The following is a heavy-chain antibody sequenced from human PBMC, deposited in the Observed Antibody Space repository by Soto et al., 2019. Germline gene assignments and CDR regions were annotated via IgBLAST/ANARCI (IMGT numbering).Heavy chain of an antibody. CDR1: GFTFSSYS. CDR3: ARETYYYGSGNLGY. V-gene: IGHV3-21*01. CDR2: ISSSSSYI. J-gene: IGHJ4*02. Sequence: EVQLVESGGGLVKPGGSLRLSCAASGFTFSSYSMNWVRQAPGKGLEWVSSISSSSSYIYYADSVKGRFTISRDNAKNSLYLQMNSLRAVDRAVYYCARETYYYGSGNLGYWGQGTLVTVSS. D-gene: IGHD3-10*01.